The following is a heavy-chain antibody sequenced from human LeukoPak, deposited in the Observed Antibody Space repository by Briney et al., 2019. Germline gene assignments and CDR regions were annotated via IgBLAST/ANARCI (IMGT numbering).Heavy chain of an antibody. D-gene: IGHD3-9*01. CDR1: GYTFTSYA. V-gene: IGHV1-3*01. J-gene: IGHJ4*02. Sequence: ASVKVSCKASGYTFTSYAMHWVRQAPGQRLEWMGWINAGNGNTKYSQEFQGRVTITRDTSTSTAYMELRSLRSDDTAVYYCARYYDILTGYFDYWGQGTLVTVSS. CDR2: INAGNGNT. CDR3: ARYYDILTGYFDY.